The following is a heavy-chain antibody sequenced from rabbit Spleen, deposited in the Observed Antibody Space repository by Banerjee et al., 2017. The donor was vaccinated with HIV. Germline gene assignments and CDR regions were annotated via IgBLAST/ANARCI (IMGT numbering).Heavy chain of an antibody. V-gene: IGHV1S40*01. J-gene: IGHJ6*01. Sequence: QSLEESGGGLVQPEGSLTLTCKASGFSFSSGYYMCWVRQAPGKGLEWIGCIGTGSGSTYYASWAKGRFTCSKASSTTVTLQMTSLTAADTATYFCARDTGTSFSTYGMDLWGQGTLVTVS. CDR2: IGTGSGST. D-gene: IGHD8-1*01. CDR1: GFSFSSGYY. CDR3: ARDTGTSFSTYGMDL.